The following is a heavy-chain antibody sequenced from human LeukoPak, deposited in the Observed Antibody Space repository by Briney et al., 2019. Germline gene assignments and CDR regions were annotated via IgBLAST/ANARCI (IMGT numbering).Heavy chain of an antibody. J-gene: IGHJ5*02. V-gene: IGHV4-39*01. CDR3: VRRIDEWFDP. CDR2: VSHSETT. Sequence: SETLSLTCSVSGGSITRAGSYWGWIRQPPGKRLEWIGSVSHSETTYYNPSLESRLTISADTSKNQFSLRLRSVTAADTALYFCVRRIDEWFDPWGQGTLVTVSS. CDR1: GGSITRAGSY.